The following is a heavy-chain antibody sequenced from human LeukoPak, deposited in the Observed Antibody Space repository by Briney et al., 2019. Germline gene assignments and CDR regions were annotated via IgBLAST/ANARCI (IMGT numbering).Heavy chain of an antibody. V-gene: IGHV4-34*01. CDR3: ARGDGWFDP. J-gene: IGHJ5*02. Sequence: PSETLSLTCAVYGGSFSGYYWSWIRQPPGKGLEWIGEINHSGSNNYNPSLKSRVTISVDTSKNQFSLKLSSVTAADTAVYYCARGDGWFDPWGQGTLVTVSS. CDR1: GGSFSGYY. CDR2: INHSGSN.